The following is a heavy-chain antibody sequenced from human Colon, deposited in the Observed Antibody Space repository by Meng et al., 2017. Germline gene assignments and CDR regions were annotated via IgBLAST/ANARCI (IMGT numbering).Heavy chain of an antibody. Sequence: SVKVSCKASGGTFSSYAISWVRQAPGQGLEWMGGIIPIFGTANYAQKFQGRVTITADKSTSTAYMELSSLRSEDTAVYYCARPRDSSGWYGEWYFDLWGRGTRVTGSS. CDR1: GGTFSSYA. CDR2: IIPIFGTA. J-gene: IGHJ2*01. D-gene: IGHD6-19*01. V-gene: IGHV1-69*06. CDR3: ARPRDSSGWYGEWYFDL.